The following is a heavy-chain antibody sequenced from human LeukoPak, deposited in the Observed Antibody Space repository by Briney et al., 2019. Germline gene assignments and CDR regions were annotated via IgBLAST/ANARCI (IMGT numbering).Heavy chain of an antibody. CDR1: GYTLTELS. CDR2: FDPEDGET. J-gene: IGHJ6*03. D-gene: IGHD2-2*01. Sequence: ASVKVSCKVSGYTLTELSMHWVRQAPGKGLEWMGGFDPEDGETIYAQKFQGRVTMTEDTSTDTAYMELSSLRSEDTAVYYCAREGYCSSTSCPLGNYYYYMDAWGKGTTVTVS. CDR3: AREGYCSSTSCPLGNYYYYMDA. V-gene: IGHV1-24*01.